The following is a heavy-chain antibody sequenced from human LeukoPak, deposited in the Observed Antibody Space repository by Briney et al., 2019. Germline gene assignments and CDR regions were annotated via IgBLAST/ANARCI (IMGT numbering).Heavy chain of an antibody. Sequence: ASVKVSCKASGYTFTSYYMHWVRQAPGQGLEWMGIINPSGGSTSYAQKFQGRVTMTRDMSTSTVYMELSSLRSEDTAVYYCARVLRGYSGYDLDPNWFDPWGQGTLVTVSS. V-gene: IGHV1-46*01. J-gene: IGHJ5*02. CDR3: ARVLRGYSGYDLDPNWFDP. D-gene: IGHD5-12*01. CDR2: INPSGGST. CDR1: GYTFTSYY.